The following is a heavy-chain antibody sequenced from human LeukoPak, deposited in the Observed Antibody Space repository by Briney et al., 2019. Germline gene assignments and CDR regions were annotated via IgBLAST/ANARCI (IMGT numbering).Heavy chain of an antibody. V-gene: IGHV4-59*01. D-gene: IGHD1-26*01. CDR2: IYYSGST. CDR1: GGSISSYY. CDR3: AGSEWELLLFDY. Sequence: SETLSLTCTVSGGSISSYYWSWIRQPPGKGLEWIGYIYYSGSTNYNPSLKSRVTISVDTSKNQFSLKLSSVTAADTAVYYCAGSEWELLLFDYWGQGTLVTVSS. J-gene: IGHJ4*02.